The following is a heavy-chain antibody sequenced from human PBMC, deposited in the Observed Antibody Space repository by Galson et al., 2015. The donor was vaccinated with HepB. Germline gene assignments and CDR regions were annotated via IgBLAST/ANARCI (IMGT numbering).Heavy chain of an antibody. J-gene: IGHJ6*03. D-gene: IGHD1-14*01. CDR3: ARAFADGFPDYYYYMDV. Sequence: SVKVSCKASGYTFTSYDINWVRQATGQGLEWMGWMNPNSGNTGYAQKFQGRVTMTRNTSISTAYMELSSLRSEDTAVYYCARAFADGFPDYYYYMDVWGKGTTVTVSS. CDR1: GYTFTSYD. CDR2: MNPNSGNT. V-gene: IGHV1-8*01.